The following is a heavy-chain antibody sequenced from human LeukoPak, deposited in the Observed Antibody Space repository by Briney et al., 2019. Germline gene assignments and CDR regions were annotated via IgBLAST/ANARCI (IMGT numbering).Heavy chain of an antibody. J-gene: IGHJ4*02. Sequence: SETLSLTCTVSGYSISSGYFWGWMRQPPGKGVECVGSIFQSETAHYNPSLKSRVTISVDTSKNQFSLKLRSVMAADTAVYYCARAYCVGDCTVLHIYFDNWGQGTLVTVAS. CDR1: GYSISSGYF. V-gene: IGHV4-38-2*02. CDR3: ARAYCVGDCTVLHIYFDN. CDR2: IFQSETA. D-gene: IGHD2-21*02.